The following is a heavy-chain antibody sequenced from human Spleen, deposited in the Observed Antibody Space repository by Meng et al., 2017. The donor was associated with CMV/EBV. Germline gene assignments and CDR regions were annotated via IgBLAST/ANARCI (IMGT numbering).Heavy chain of an antibody. Sequence: ASVKVSCKASGYSFTDYYVHWVRQAPGQGLEWMGWINPYSGGTNYAQKFQGRVTMTRDRSTSTVYMELSSLRSEDTAVYYCAREVVGGALDYWGQGTLVTVSS. V-gene: IGHV1-2*02. CDR1: GYSFTDYY. D-gene: IGHD1-26*01. J-gene: IGHJ4*02. CDR3: AREVVGGALDY. CDR2: INPYSGGT.